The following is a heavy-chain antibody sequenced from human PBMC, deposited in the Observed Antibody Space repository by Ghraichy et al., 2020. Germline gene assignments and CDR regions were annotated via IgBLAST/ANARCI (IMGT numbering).Heavy chain of an antibody. V-gene: IGHV4-34*01. Sequence: SETLSLTCAVYGGSFSGYYWSWIRQPPGKGLEWIGEINHSGSTNYNPSLKRRVTISVDTSKNQFSLKLSSVTAADTAVYYCATDYYDSSGYYYNWFDPWGQGTLVTVSS. CDR2: INHSGST. CDR1: GGSFSGYY. J-gene: IGHJ5*02. CDR3: ATDYYDSSGYYYNWFDP. D-gene: IGHD3-22*01.